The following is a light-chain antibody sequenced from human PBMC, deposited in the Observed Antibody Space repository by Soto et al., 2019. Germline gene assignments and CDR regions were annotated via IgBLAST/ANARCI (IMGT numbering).Light chain of an antibody. CDR2: ANN. J-gene: IGLJ1*01. CDR1: SSNIGADYD. Sequence: QSVLTQPPSVSGAPGQRVTISCTGRSSNIGADYDVHWYQQFPGTAPKLLIYANNNRPSGVPDRFSGSKSGTSASLAITGLQAADEADYYCQSYDSNLNGYVFGTGTKLTVL. V-gene: IGLV1-40*01. CDR3: QSYDSNLNGYV.